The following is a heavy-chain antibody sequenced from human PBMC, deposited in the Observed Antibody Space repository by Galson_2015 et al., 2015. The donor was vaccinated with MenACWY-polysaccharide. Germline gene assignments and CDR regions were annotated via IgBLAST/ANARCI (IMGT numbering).Heavy chain of an antibody. CDR3: AREGSRIVFHAFDI. V-gene: IGHV3-33*01. CDR2: IQYDGSNK. CDR1: GSRFSNSG. J-gene: IGHJ3*02. D-gene: IGHD2-2*01. Sequence: SLRLSCAASGSRFSNSGIHWVRQAPGKGLEWVAVIQYDGSNKVYADSVKGRFTISRDNSKNTVFLEMNTLGVKDTAVYYCAREGSRIVFHAFDIWGQGTMVTVSS.